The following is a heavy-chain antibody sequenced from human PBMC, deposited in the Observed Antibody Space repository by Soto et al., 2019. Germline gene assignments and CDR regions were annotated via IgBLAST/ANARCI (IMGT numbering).Heavy chain of an antibody. CDR1: GFTFSSYA. CDR2: ISYDGSNK. Sequence: QVQLVESGGGVVQPGRSLRLSCAASGFTFSSYAMHWVRQAPGKGLDWVAVISYDGSNKYYADSVKGRFTISRDNSXXTLYLQMNSLRAEDTAVYYCAREDGDYVLSPLFDPWGQGTLVTVSS. V-gene: IGHV3-30-3*01. CDR3: AREDGDYVLSPLFDP. J-gene: IGHJ5*02. D-gene: IGHD4-17*01.